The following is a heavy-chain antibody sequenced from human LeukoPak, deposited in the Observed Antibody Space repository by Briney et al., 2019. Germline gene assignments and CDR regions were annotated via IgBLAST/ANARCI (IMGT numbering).Heavy chain of an antibody. CDR2: IWYDGSNK. CDR1: GFTFSSYG. D-gene: IGHD6-13*01. J-gene: IGHJ4*02. CDR3: ASEAGTGLYYFDY. Sequence: GGSLRLSCAASGFTFSSYGMHWVRQAPGKGLEWVAVIWYDGSNKYYADSVKGRFTISRDNSKNTLYLQMNSLRAEDTAAYYCASEAGTGLYYFDYWGQGTLVTVSS. V-gene: IGHV3-33*01.